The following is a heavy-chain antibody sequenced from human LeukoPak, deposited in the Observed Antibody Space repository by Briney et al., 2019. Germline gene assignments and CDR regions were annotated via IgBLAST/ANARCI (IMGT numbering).Heavy chain of an antibody. CDR3: AREGDYYDSSGYSRRSY. CDR1: GGTFSSYA. Sequence: ASVKVSCKASGGTFSSYAISWVRQAPGQGLEWMGRIIPIFGTANYAQKFQGRVTITTDESTSTAYMELSSLRSEDTAVYYCAREGDYYDSSGYSRRSYWGQGTLVTVSS. D-gene: IGHD3-22*01. CDR2: IIPIFGTA. J-gene: IGHJ4*02. V-gene: IGHV1-69*05.